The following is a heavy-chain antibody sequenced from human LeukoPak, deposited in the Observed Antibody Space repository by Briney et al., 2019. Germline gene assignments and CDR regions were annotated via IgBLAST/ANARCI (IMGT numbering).Heavy chain of an antibody. CDR2: ISSTSSYV. V-gene: IGHV3-21*01. CDR1: GVTFSTYG. J-gene: IGHJ6*02. CDR3: ARDHHCANGVCFTWARGMDV. Sequence: GGSLRLSCAASGVTFSTYGMNWVRQAPGKGLEWVSSISSTSSYVYYADSVKGRFTISRDNAKNSLYLQMNSLRAEDTAVYYCARDHHCANGVCFTWARGMDVWGQGTTVTVSS. D-gene: IGHD2-8*01.